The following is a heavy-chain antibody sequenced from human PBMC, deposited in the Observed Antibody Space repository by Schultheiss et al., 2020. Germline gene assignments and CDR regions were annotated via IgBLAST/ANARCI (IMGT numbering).Heavy chain of an antibody. V-gene: IGHV3-23*01. CDR3: AKWGDYYGSSGYYW. CDR2: ISDSGDNT. Sequence: SCAASGFTFSIYAMSWVRQAPGKGLEWVSAISDSGDNTYYADSVKGRFTISRDNSKNTLFLQMNSLRAEDTAVYYCAKWGDYYGSSGYYWWGQGTLVTVSS. J-gene: IGHJ4*02. D-gene: IGHD3-22*01. CDR1: GFTFSIYA.